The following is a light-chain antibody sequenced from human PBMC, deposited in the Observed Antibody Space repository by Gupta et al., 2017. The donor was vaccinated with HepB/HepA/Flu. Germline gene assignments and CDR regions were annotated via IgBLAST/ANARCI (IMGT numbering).Light chain of an antibody. CDR2: GAS. CDR1: QGISTY. J-gene: IGKJ3*01. CDR3: QQVNSYPFT. V-gene: IGKV1-9*01. Sequence: DIQLTQSPSFLSASVGDTVSITCQASQGISTYLAWYQQKSGKAPKLLSYGASTLQSGVPSRFSGSGSGTQFTLTISRLQPEDFATYHCQQVNSYPFTFGRGTRVDIK.